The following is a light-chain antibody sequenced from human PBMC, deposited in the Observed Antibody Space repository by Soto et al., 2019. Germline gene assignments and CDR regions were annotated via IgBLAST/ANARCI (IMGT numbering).Light chain of an antibody. CDR1: QSVSISY. CDR3: QQYNNCPIT. V-gene: IGKV3-20*01. J-gene: IGKJ5*01. CDR2: GAS. Sequence: EIVLTQSPGTLSLSPGERATLSCRASQSVSISYLAWYQQKPGQAPRLLIYGASSRATGIPDRFSGSGSGTDFTLTISRLEPEDFAVYYCQQYNNCPITFGQGTRLEIK.